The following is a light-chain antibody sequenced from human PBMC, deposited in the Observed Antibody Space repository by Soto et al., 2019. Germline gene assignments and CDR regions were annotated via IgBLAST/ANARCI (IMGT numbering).Light chain of an antibody. Sequence: AIQMTQSPSSPSASVGDRVTITCRASQDIRNDLGWYQQKPGRAPKFLIYAASSLQSGVPSRFSGSGSGTDFTLTITSLQPEDFATYYCLQDYTFPWTFGQGTKVDIK. CDR2: AAS. J-gene: IGKJ1*01. CDR3: LQDYTFPWT. CDR1: QDIRND. V-gene: IGKV1-6*01.